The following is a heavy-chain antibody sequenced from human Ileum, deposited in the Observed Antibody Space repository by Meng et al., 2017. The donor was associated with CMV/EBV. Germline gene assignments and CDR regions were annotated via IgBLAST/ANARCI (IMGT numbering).Heavy chain of an antibody. CDR1: GYTFTGYY. CDR3: ARVKERRDGYNYEGGFDY. Sequence: ASVKVSCKASGYTFTGYYMHWVRQAPGQGLEWMGWINPNSGGTNYAQKFQGRVTMTRDTSISTAYMELSRLRYDDTAVYYCARVKERRDGYNYEGGFDYWGQGTLVTVSS. J-gene: IGHJ4*02. V-gene: IGHV1-2*02. D-gene: IGHD5-24*01. CDR2: INPNSGGT.